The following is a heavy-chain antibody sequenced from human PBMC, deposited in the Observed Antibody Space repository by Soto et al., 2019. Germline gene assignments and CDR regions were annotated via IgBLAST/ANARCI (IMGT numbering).Heavy chain of an antibody. CDR3: ARDGGTTGARPYSYYMDV. D-gene: IGHD1-7*01. J-gene: IGHJ6*03. CDR2: INPNSGGT. V-gene: IGHV1-2*04. Sequence: QVPLVQSGAEVKKPGASVKVSCKASGYTFTGYYMHWVRQAPGQGLEWMGWINPNSGGTNYAQKFQGWVTMTRDTSISTAYMELSRLRSDDTAVYYCARDGGTTGARPYSYYMDVWGKGTTVTVSS. CDR1: GYTFTGYY.